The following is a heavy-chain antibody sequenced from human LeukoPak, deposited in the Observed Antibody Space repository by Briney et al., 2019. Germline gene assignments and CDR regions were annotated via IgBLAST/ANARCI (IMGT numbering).Heavy chain of an antibody. Sequence: SETLSLTCVVSGAAVSSSHWNWIRQLPGKGLEWIGCLSYTGKTDYNPSLTSRVTISLDTSKNQVSLKLRFVTAADTAVYYCSEGYFEPFAHWGQGILVTVSS. V-gene: IGHV4-59*02. CDR2: LSYTGKT. CDR1: GAAVSSSH. CDR3: SEGYFEPFAH. D-gene: IGHD2/OR15-2a*01. J-gene: IGHJ4*02.